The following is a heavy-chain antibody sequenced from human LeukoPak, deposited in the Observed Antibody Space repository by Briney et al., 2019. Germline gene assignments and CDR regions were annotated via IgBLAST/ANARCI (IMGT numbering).Heavy chain of an antibody. CDR1: GYTFTSYG. Sequence: EASVKVSCKASGYTFTSYGISWVRQAPGQGLEWMGLISAYNGNTNYAQKLQGRVTITRNTSISTAYMELSSLRSEDTAVYYCARAVSSSGNPFDYWGQGTLVTVSS. V-gene: IGHV1-18*01. D-gene: IGHD6-6*01. J-gene: IGHJ4*02. CDR2: ISAYNGNT. CDR3: ARAVSSSGNPFDY.